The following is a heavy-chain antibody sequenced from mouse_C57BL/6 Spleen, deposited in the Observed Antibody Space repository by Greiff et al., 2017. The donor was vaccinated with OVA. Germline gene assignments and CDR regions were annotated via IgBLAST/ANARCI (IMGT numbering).Heavy chain of an antibody. CDR3: ARNYGSSPYFDY. CDR2: IYPGSGNT. D-gene: IGHD1-1*01. CDR1: GYTFTDYY. V-gene: IGHV1-76*01. Sequence: VHLVESGAELVRPGASVKLSCKASGYTFTDYYINWVKQRPGQGLEWIARIYPGSGNTYYNEKFKGKATLTAEKSSSTAYMQLSSLTSEDSAVYFCARNYGSSPYFDYWGQGTTLTVSS. J-gene: IGHJ2*01.